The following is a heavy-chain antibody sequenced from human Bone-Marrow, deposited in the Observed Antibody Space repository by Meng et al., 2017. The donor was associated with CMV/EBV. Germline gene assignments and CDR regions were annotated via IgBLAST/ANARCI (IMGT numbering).Heavy chain of an antibody. V-gene: IGHV1-69*05. CDR1: GGTFSSYA. CDR2: IIPIFGTA. Sequence: SVKVSCKASGGTFSSYAISWVRQAPGQGLEWMGGIIPIFGTANYAQKFQGRVTITTDESTSTAYMELSSQRSEGTAVYYCAGQTGDHDAFDIWGQGTMVTVSS. D-gene: IGHD7-27*01. CDR3: AGQTGDHDAFDI. J-gene: IGHJ3*02.